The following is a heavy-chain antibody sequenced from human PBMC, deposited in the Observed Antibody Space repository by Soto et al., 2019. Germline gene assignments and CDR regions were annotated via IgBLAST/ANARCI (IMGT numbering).Heavy chain of an antibody. V-gene: IGHV3-64*01. CDR2: ISSNGGST. D-gene: IGHD6-19*01. CDR3: ARDPYSSGWPDYFDY. CDR1: GFTFSSYA. J-gene: IGHJ4*02. Sequence: PGGSLRLSCAASGFTFSSYAMHWVRQAPGKGLEYVSAISSNGGSTYYANSVKGRFTISRDNSKNTLYLQMGSLRAEDMAVYYCARDPYSSGWPDYFDYWGQGTLVTVSS.